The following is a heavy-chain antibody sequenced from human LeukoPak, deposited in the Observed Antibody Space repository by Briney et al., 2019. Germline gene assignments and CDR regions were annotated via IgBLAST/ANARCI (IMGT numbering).Heavy chain of an antibody. CDR3: ARERRYYDSSGYYPNDY. V-gene: IGHV1-18*01. J-gene: IGHJ4*02. D-gene: IGHD3-22*01. CDR1: GYTFTSYG. CDR2: ISAYNGNT. Sequence: ASVKVSCKASGYTFTSYGISWVRQAPGQGLEWMGWISAYNGNTNYAQKLQGRVTMTTDTSTSTAYMELRSLRSDDTAVYYCARERRYYDSSGYYPNDYWGQGTLVTVSS.